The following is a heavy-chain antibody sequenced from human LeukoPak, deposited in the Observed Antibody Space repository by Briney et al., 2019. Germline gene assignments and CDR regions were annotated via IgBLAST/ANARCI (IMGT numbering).Heavy chain of an antibody. CDR3: ARGGHDIGYCSGGSCYYFDY. Sequence: ASVKVSCKASGYTFTGYYMHWVRQAPGQGLEWMGWINPNSGGTNYAQKFQGRVTMTRDTSISTAYMELSRLRSDDTAVYYCARGGHDIGYCSGGSCYYFDYWGQGTLVTVSS. D-gene: IGHD2-15*01. V-gene: IGHV1-2*02. CDR2: INPNSGGT. J-gene: IGHJ4*02. CDR1: GYTFTGYY.